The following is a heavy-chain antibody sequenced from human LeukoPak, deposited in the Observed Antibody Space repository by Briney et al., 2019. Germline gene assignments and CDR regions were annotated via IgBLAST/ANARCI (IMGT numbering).Heavy chain of an antibody. CDR2: IRSDGSDT. Sequence: GGSLRLSCAASGFTFSTYTMTWVRQAPGKGLKWVSYIRSDGSDTYYADSVRGRFTVSRDNAKNLLFLQLSNLRVEDTAVYHCARRTLSTLPYALDVWGQGTTVTVSS. CDR1: GFTFSTYT. J-gene: IGHJ6*02. CDR3: ARRTLSTLPYALDV. D-gene: IGHD2-2*01. V-gene: IGHV3-48*01.